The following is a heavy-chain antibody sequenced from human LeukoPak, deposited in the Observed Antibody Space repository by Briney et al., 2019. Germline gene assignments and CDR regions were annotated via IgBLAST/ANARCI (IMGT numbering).Heavy chain of an antibody. CDR2: ISRSSSTI. Sequence: GGSLRLSCVASGFTFSTYSMNWVRQAPGKGLEWVSYISRSSSTIHYADSVKGRFTISRDNAKSSLFLQMNSLRAEDTAVYYCARARDLYDSSGYSFDYWGQGTLVTVSS. J-gene: IGHJ4*02. V-gene: IGHV3-48*04. CDR1: GFTFSTYS. CDR3: ARARDLYDSSGYSFDY. D-gene: IGHD3-22*01.